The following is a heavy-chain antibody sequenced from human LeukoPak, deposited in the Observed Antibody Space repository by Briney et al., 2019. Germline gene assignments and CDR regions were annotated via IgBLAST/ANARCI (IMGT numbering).Heavy chain of an antibody. J-gene: IGHJ4*02. Sequence: GASVKVSCKTSGYTFIYYDINWVRQATGQGLEWMGWINTNTGNPTYAQGFTGRFVFSLDTSVSTAYLQISSLKAEDTAVYYCARAILPTRFRSAFGAGGYWGQGTLVTVSS. CDR3: ARAILPTRFRSAFGAGGY. CDR1: GYTFIYYD. V-gene: IGHV7-4-1*02. CDR2: INTNTGNP. D-gene: IGHD3-3*01.